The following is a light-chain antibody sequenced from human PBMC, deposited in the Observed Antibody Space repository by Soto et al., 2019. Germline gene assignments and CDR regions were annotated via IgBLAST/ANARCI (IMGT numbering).Light chain of an antibody. V-gene: IGLV2-23*02. J-gene: IGLJ7*01. Sequence: QSALTQPASVSGSPGQSITISCTGTNSDVGSYNLVSWYQQHPGKAPKIMIYEVSKRPSGVSDRLSGSKSGNTASLTISGLQAEDEADYYCCAYAGSSTYVLGSGTQLTVL. CDR2: EVS. CDR1: NSDVGSYNL. CDR3: CAYAGSSTYV.